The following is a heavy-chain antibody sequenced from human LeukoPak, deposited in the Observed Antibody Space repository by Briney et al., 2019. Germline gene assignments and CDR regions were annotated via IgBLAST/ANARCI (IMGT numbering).Heavy chain of an antibody. CDR3: AKDMGEYYDSSGYPYDY. D-gene: IGHD3-22*01. CDR2: IRWNSGSI. J-gene: IGHJ4*02. CDR1: GFTFDGYA. V-gene: IGHV3-9*01. Sequence: VQPGRYLRLSCAASGFTFDGYAMHRVRPAPGNGLEWVSVIRWNSGSIGYADSVKGRFTISRDNAKNSLYLQMNSLRAEDTALYYCAKDMGEYYDSSGYPYDYWGQGTLVTVSS.